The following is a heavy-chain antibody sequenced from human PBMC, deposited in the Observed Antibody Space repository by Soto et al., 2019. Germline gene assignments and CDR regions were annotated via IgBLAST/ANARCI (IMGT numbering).Heavy chain of an antibody. J-gene: IGHJ5*02. CDR3: ARVGLWEDPYNWFDP. D-gene: IGHD1-26*01. CDR2: INPNSGGT. Sequence: AASVKVSCKASGYTFTGYYMHWVRQAPGQGLEWMGWINPNSGGTNYAQKFQGRVTMTRDTSISTAYMELSRLRSDDTAVYYCARVGLWEDPYNWFDPWGQGTLVTVSS. CDR1: GYTFTGYY. V-gene: IGHV1-2*02.